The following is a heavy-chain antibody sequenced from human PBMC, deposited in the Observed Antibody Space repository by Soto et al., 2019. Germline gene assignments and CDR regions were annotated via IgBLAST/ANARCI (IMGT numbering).Heavy chain of an antibody. CDR1: GFTVSSNY. V-gene: IGHV3-53*01. Sequence: EVQLVESGGGLIQPGGSLRLSCAASGFTVSSNYMSWVRQAPGKGLEWVSVIYSGGSTYYADFVKGRFTISSDNSQNTQYPQMNSLRAEDTAVYYCARAFVVAATYYYGMDVWGQGTTVTVSS. D-gene: IGHD2-15*01. CDR2: IYSGGST. J-gene: IGHJ6*02. CDR3: ARAFVVAATYYYGMDV.